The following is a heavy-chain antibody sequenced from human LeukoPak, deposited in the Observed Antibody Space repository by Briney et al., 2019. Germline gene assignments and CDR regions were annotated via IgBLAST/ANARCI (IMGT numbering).Heavy chain of an antibody. CDR2: FDPEDGET. V-gene: IGHV1-24*01. CDR3: ATDLNGEPYRGAIYGMDV. J-gene: IGHJ6*02. CDR1: GYTLTELS. D-gene: IGHD3-10*01. Sequence: VASVKDSCKVSGYTLTELSMHWVRPAPGKGLEWMGGFDPEDGETIYAQKFQGRVTLTEDTSTDTAYMELSSLRSEDTAVYYCATDLNGEPYRGAIYGMDVWGQGTTVTVSS.